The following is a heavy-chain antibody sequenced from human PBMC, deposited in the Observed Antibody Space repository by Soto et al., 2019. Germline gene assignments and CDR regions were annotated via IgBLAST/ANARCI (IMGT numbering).Heavy chain of an antibody. D-gene: IGHD3-3*01. CDR1: GFTFSSYG. CDR2: ISYDGSNK. CDR3: AKDQYYDFWSYYYYGMDV. J-gene: IGHJ6*02. Sequence: GGSLRLSCAASGFTFSSYGMHWVRQAAGKGLEWVAVISYDGSNKYYADSVKGRFTISRDNSKNTLYLQMYSLRAEDTAVYYCAKDQYYDFWSYYYYGMDVWGQGTTVTVSS. V-gene: IGHV3-30*18.